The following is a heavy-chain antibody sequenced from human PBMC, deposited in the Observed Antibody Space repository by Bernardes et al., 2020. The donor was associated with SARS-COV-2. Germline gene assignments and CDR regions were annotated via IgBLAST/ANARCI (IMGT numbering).Heavy chain of an antibody. CDR2: IYYSGSA. CDR1: GDSLNNNY. V-gene: IGHV4-59*08. CDR3: ARRIAKFDR. J-gene: IGHJ5*02. Sequence: SKTLYVTCTVSGDSLNNNYWTWIRQPPGRGLEWIGSIYYSGSANYNPSLRSRVTISVDTSKNQFSLKLISVTAADTAVYYCARRIAKFDRWGQGALVTVSS. D-gene: IGHD6-13*01.